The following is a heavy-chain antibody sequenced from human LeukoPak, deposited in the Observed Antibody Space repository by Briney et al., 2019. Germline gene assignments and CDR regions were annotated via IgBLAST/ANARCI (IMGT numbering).Heavy chain of an antibody. Sequence: GGSLRLSCAASGFTFSSYSMNWVRQAPGKGLEWVSSISSSSSYIYYADSVKGRFTISRDNAKNSLYLQMNSLRAEVTAVYYCARAKYSSSSGIMGYWGQGTLVTVSS. J-gene: IGHJ4*02. CDR3: ARAKYSSSSGIMGY. CDR2: ISSSSSYI. D-gene: IGHD6-6*01. CDR1: GFTFSSYS. V-gene: IGHV3-21*01.